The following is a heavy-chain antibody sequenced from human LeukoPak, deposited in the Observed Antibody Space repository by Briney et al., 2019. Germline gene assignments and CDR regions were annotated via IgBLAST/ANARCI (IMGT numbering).Heavy chain of an antibody. CDR2: IYSGGST. D-gene: IGHD4-17*01. CDR1: GFTVSSNY. CDR3: ARDYGDESYPGLDY. Sequence: GGSLRLSCAASGFTVSSNYMSWVRQAPGKGLEWVSVIYSGGSTYYADSVKGRFTISRDNSKNTLYLQMNGLRAEDTAVYYCARDYGDESYPGLDYWGQGTLVTISS. J-gene: IGHJ4*02. V-gene: IGHV3-53*01.